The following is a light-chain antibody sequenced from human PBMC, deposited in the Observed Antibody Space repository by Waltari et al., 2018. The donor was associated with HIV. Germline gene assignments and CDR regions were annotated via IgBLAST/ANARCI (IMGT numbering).Light chain of an antibody. J-gene: IGLJ1*01. CDR1: SSNIGSNY. CDR2: RNN. Sequence: QSVLTQPPSASGTPGQRVTISCSGSSSNIGSNYVYWYQQLPGTAPKLLIYRNNRRPSGVPDRFSGSKSGTSASLAISVLRSEDEADYYCAAWDDSLSGYVFGTGTKVTVL. CDR3: AAWDDSLSGYV. V-gene: IGLV1-47*01.